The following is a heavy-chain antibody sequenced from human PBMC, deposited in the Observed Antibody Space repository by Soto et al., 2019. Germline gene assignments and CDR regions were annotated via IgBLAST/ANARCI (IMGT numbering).Heavy chain of an antibody. D-gene: IGHD6-13*01. J-gene: IGHJ4*02. Sequence: QVQLRESGPGLVKPSQTLSLTCTVSGGSINSGGYYWNWIRQHPGKGLEWIGYMYYSGSTYYNPLLRSRVIIQAETSENPFSLKLSSVTAAHTAVYFCARGYRQAGYSSSWVFDYWGQGTLVNVSS. CDR3: ARGYRQAGYSSSWVFDY. CDR1: GGSINSGGYY. CDR2: MYYSGST. V-gene: IGHV4-31*03.